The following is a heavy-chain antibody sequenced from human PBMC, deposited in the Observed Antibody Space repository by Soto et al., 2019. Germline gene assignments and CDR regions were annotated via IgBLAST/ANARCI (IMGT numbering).Heavy chain of an antibody. CDR1: GFTFSSYW. D-gene: IGHD6-19*01. CDR2: INTDGTST. CDR3: SRAGRGWYDTHFDY. J-gene: IGHJ4*01. Sequence: PGGSLRLSCAASGFTFSSYWMHWFRQAPGKGLVWVSRINTDGTSTSYADSVKGRFTVSRDNAKNTLYLQMNSLRVEDTAVYYCSRAGRGWYDTHFDYWDHGTLVTVSS. V-gene: IGHV3-74*01.